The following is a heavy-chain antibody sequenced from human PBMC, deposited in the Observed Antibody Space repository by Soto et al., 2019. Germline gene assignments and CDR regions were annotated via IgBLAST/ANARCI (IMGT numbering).Heavy chain of an antibody. CDR1: GGTFSSYA. Sequence: QVQLVQSGAEVKKPGSSVKVSCKASGGTFSSYAISWVRQAPGQGLEWMGGIIPSFGTANYAQKFQGRVTITADESTNTAYMELSSLRSDDTAVYYCASISEDILTGYYRNYYYYGMDVWGQGTTVTVSS. V-gene: IGHV1-69*01. D-gene: IGHD3-9*01. CDR2: IIPSFGTA. J-gene: IGHJ6*02. CDR3: ASISEDILTGYYRNYYYYGMDV.